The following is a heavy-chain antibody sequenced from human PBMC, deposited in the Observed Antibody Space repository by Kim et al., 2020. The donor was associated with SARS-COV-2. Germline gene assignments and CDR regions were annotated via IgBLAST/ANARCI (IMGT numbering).Heavy chain of an antibody. D-gene: IGHD7-27*01. CDR2: ISVSGAT. CDR3: AKASFALGSLDY. CDR1: GFTFTNYA. Sequence: GGSLRLSCAASGFTFTNYAMSWVRQAPGKELEWASAISVSGATYYADSVKGRFTISRDSSRNTLYLQMNSLRAEDTAVYYCAKASFALGSLDYWGQGTLVTVSS. V-gene: IGHV3-23*01. J-gene: IGHJ4*02.